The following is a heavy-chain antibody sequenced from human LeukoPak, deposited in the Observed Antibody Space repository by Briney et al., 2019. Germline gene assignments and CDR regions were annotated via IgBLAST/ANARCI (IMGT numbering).Heavy chain of an antibody. J-gene: IGHJ4*02. CDR2: IYFSGNS. CDR3: ASGYFVHTFDF. D-gene: IGHD2-2*03. CDR1: GVSIRSTSYY. Sequence: SETLSLTCTVSGVSIRSTSYYWGWIRQPPGKGLEWIGSIYFSGNSYYNPSLKTRVTISIDTSKNQFSLKLTSVTAADTAIFYCASGYFVHTFDFWGQGTLGTVSS. V-gene: IGHV4-39*01.